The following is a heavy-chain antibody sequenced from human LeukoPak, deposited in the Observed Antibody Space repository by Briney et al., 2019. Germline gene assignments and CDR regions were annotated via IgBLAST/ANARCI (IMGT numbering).Heavy chain of an antibody. J-gene: IGHJ1*01. CDR3: ASRRSYYYDSSGYMEH. CDR1: GGTFSSYA. D-gene: IGHD3-22*01. V-gene: IGHV1-69*13. Sequence: ASVKVSCKASGGTFSSYAISWVRQAPGQGLEWMGGIIPIFGTANYAQKFQGRVTITADESTSTAYMELSSLSSEDTAVYYCASRRSYYYDSSGYMEHWGQGTLVTVSS. CDR2: IIPIFGTA.